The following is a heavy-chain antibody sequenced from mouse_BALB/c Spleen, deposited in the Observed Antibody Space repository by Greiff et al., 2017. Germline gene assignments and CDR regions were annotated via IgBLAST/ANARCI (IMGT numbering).Heavy chain of an antibody. D-gene: IGHD1-1*01. J-gene: IGHJ1*01. CDR3: AGYYYGSSYVYFDV. Sequence: QVQLKQSGPGLVAPSQSLSITCTVSGFSLTSYGVHWVRQPPGKGLEWLGVIWAGGSTNYNSALMSRLSISKDNSKSQVFLKMNSLQTDDTAMYYCAGYYYGSSYVYFDVWGAGTTVTVSS. CDR1: GFSLTSYG. V-gene: IGHV2-9*02. CDR2: IWAGGST.